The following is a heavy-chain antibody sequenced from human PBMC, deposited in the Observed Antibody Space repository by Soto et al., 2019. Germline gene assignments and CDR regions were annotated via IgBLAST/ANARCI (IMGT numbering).Heavy chain of an antibody. CDR3: ARDGPVLRFLEWLLWAQYYLDY. CDR1: GFTFSSYA. J-gene: IGHJ4*02. CDR2: ISYVVSNK. Sequence: QVQLVESGGGVVQPGRSLRLSCAASGFTFSSYAMHWVRQAPGKGLEWVAVISYVVSNKYYADSVKGRFTISRDNSKNTLYLQMNSLRAEDTAVYYCARDGPVLRFLEWLLWAQYYLDYWGQGTLVTVSS. V-gene: IGHV3-30-3*01. D-gene: IGHD3-3*01.